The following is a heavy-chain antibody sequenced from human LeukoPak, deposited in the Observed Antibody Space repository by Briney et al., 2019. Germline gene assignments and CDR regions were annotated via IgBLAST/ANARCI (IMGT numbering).Heavy chain of an antibody. J-gene: IGHJ3*02. D-gene: IGHD3-22*01. CDR2: IYYSGST. V-gene: IGHV4-59*08. CDR3: ARQGYDIDAFDI. CDR1: GGSISSYY. Sequence: SETLSLTCTVSGGSISSYYWSWIRQPPGKGLEWIGYIYYSGSTNYNPSLKSRVTISVDTSKNQFSLKLSSVTAADTAVYYCARQGYDIDAFDIWGQGIMVTVSS.